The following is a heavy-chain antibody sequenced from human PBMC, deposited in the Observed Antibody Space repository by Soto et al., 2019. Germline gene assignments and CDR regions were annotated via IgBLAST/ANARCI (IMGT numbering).Heavy chain of an antibody. Sequence: SETLSLTCTVSGGSISSYYWSWIRQPPGKGLEWIGYIYYSGSTNYNPSLKSRVTISVDTSKNQFSLKLSSVTAADTAVYYCARASGDYYYYYMDVWGKGTTVT. CDR1: GGSISSYY. CDR2: IYYSGST. J-gene: IGHJ6*03. CDR3: ARASGDYYYYYMDV. V-gene: IGHV4-59*01.